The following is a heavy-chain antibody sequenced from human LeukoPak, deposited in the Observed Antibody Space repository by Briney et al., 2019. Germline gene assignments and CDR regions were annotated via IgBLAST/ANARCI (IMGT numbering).Heavy chain of an antibody. D-gene: IGHD3-10*01. Sequence: PGGSLRLSCAASGFTFDDYGLSWVRQAPGKGLEWVSGINLNGGGTGYADSVKGRFTIARDNAKNSLYLVMNSLRAEDTAFYYCARVQDRYYSGSGFDYWGQGTLVTVSS. V-gene: IGHV3-20*04. CDR2: INLNGGGT. CDR3: ARVQDRYYSGSGFDY. J-gene: IGHJ4*02. CDR1: GFTFDDYG.